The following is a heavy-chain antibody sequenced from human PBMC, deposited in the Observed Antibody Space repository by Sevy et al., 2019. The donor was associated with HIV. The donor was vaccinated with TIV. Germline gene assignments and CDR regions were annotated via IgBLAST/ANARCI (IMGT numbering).Heavy chain of an antibody. CDR1: GFTFSSYA. D-gene: IGHD3-10*01. CDR3: ARELRTTMVAGKRSSFYYYYGMDV. J-gene: IGHJ6*02. CDR2: ISYDGSNK. V-gene: IGHV3-30-3*01. Sequence: GGSLRLSCAASGFTFSSYAMHWVRQAPGKGLEWVAVISYDGSNKYYADSVKGRFTISRDNSKNTLYLQMNSLRAEDTAVYYCARELRTTMVAGKRSSFYYYYGMDVWGQGTTVTVSS.